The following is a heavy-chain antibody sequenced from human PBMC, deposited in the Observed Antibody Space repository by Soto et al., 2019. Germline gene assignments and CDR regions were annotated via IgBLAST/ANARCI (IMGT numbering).Heavy chain of an antibody. D-gene: IGHD5-12*01. CDR1: GFTVSRNY. CDR3: ARGVATVGYDY. V-gene: IGHV3-66*01. Sequence: EVQLVESGGGLVQPGGSLRLSCAASGFTVSRNYMSWVRQAPGKGLEWVSRIDSGGSTYYADSVKGRFTISRDNSKNTRYLQMNSLRAEDTAVYYCARGVATVGYDYWGQGTLVTVSS. J-gene: IGHJ4*02. CDR2: IDSGGST.